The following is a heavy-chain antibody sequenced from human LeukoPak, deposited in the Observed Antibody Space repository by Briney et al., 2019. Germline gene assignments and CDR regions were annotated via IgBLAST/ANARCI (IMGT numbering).Heavy chain of an antibody. CDR2: ISSSSSYI. CDR1: GFTFSSYS. Sequence: PRGSLRLSCAASGFTFSSYSMNWVRQAPGKGLEWVSSISSSSSYIYYADSVKGRFTISRDNAKNSLYLQMNSLRAEDTAVYYCARAKVFDAEYFQHWGQGTLVTVSS. CDR3: ARAKVFDAEYFQH. D-gene: IGHD3-10*02. J-gene: IGHJ1*01. V-gene: IGHV3-21*01.